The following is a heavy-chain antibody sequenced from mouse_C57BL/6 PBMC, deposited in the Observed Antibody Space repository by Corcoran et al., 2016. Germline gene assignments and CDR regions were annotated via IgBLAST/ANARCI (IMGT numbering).Heavy chain of an antibody. CDR1: GYSFTIYY. Sequence: QVHLQQSGPELVKPGASGKISCKASGYSFTIYYIHWVKQRPGQGLEWIGWIYPGSGNTKYNEKFKGKATLTADTSSSTAYMQLSSLTSEDSAVYYCARLNYGLDYWGQGTTLTVSS. D-gene: IGHD1-1*01. J-gene: IGHJ2*01. CDR3: ARLNYGLDY. V-gene: IGHV1-66*01. CDR2: IYPGSGNT.